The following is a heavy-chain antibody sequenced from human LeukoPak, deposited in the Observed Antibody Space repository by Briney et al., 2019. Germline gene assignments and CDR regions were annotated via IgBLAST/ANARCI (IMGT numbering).Heavy chain of an antibody. Sequence: PGGSLRLSCAASGFTVSSNYMSWVRQAPGKGLEWVSVIYSGGSTYYADSVKGRFTISRDNSKNTLYLQMNSLRAEDTAVYYCAREDRTGTYYGIDYWGQGTLVTVSS. CDR2: IYSGGST. J-gene: IGHJ4*02. V-gene: IGHV3-53*01. CDR1: GFTVSSNY. D-gene: IGHD1-26*01. CDR3: AREDRTGTYYGIDY.